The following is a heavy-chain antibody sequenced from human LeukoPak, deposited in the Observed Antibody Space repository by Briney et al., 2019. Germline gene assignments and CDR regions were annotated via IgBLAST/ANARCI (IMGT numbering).Heavy chain of an antibody. CDR2: INAGNGNT. CDR3: ARSTTTSIWFDP. V-gene: IGHV1-3*01. Sequence: ASVKVSCKASGYTYTSYYMHWVRQAPGQRLEWMGWINAGNGNTKYSQKFQGRVTITRDTSASTAYMELSSLRSEDTAVYYCARSTTTSIWFDPWGQGTLVTVSS. CDR1: GYTYTSYY. D-gene: IGHD2/OR15-2a*01. J-gene: IGHJ5*02.